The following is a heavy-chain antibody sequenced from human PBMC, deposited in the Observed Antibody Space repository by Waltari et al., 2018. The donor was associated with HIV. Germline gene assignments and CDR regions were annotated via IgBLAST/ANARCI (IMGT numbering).Heavy chain of an antibody. CDR2: IYYSGST. V-gene: IGHV4-30-4*01. J-gene: IGHJ6*02. Sequence: QVQLQESGPGLVKPSQTLSLTCTVPGGSISTGDYSWSWIRPPPGKGLEWIGYIYYSGSTYYNPSLKSRVTISVDTSKNQFSLKLSSVTAADTAVYYCARDCCDFWSGYSRHYYYGMDVWGQGTTVTVSS. D-gene: IGHD3-3*01. CDR3: ARDCCDFWSGYSRHYYYGMDV. CDR1: GGSISTGDYS.